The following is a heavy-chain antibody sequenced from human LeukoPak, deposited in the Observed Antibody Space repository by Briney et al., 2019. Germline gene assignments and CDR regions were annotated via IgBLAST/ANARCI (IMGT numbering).Heavy chain of an antibody. CDR2: INPSGGST. V-gene: IGHV1-46*01. D-gene: IGHD3-22*01. Sequence: GASVKVSCKASGYTSTSYYMHGVRQAPGQGLEWMGIINPSGGSTSYAQTFQGRVTMTRDTSTSTVYMELSSLRSEDTAVYYCARDLCSGCYYFDYWGQGTLVTVSS. J-gene: IGHJ4*02. CDR3: ARDLCSGCYYFDY. CDR1: GYTSTSYY.